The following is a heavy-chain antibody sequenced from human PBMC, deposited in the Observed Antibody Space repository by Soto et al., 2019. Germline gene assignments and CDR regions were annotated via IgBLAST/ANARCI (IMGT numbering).Heavy chain of an antibody. Sequence: GASVKVSCKASGYTFTSYYMHWVRQAPGQGLEWMGIINPSGGSTSYAQKFQGRVTMTRDTSTSTVYMELSSLRSEDTAVYYCASTKYSSSSGYYYYMDVWGKGTTVTVSS. CDR1: GYTFTSYY. D-gene: IGHD6-6*01. CDR3: ASTKYSSSSGYYYYMDV. V-gene: IGHV1-46*03. J-gene: IGHJ6*03. CDR2: INPSGGST.